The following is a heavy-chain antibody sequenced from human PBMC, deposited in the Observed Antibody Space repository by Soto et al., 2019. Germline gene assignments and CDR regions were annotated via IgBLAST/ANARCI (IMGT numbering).Heavy chain of an antibody. J-gene: IGHJ4*02. CDR3: ARGGAVRGVIMGTFGY. D-gene: IGHD3-10*01. CDR1: VGSISSGGYY. V-gene: IGHV4-31*03. Sequence: SETLSLTCTVSVGSISSGGYYWSWIRQHPGKGLEWIGYIYYSGSTYYNPSLKSRVIISVDTSKNQFSLKLSSVTAADTAVYYCARGGAVRGVIMGTFGYWGQGTLVTVSS. CDR2: IYYSGST.